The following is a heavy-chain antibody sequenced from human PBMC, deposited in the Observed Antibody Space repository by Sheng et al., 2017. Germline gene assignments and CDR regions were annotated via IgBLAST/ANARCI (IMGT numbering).Heavy chain of an antibody. CDR1: GYIFTGYY. CDR3: ARGGYASSPDLDF. CDR2: INPNSGGA. Sequence: QVQLVQSGAEVKKPGASVKVSCEASGYIFTGYYMYWLRQAPGQGLEWMGWINPNSGGATYARRFQGRVTMTRDTSIRTSYMELSSLRSDDTAVYYCARGGYASSPDLDFWGQ. J-gene: IGHJ4*01. D-gene: IGHD2-2*01. V-gene: IGHV1-2*02.